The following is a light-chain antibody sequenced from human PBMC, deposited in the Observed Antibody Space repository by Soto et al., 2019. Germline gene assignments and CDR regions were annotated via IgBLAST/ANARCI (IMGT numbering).Light chain of an antibody. CDR3: SSFAGSKYV. V-gene: IGLV2-8*01. CDR2: EVS. J-gene: IGLJ1*01. CDR1: SSDVGAYNS. Sequence: QSVLTQPPSASGSPGQSVTISCTGTSSDVGAYNSVSWYQQHPGKVPKVMIYEVSKRPPGVPDRFSGSKSGNTASLTVSGLQPEDEADYYCSSFAGSKYVFGTGTKVTVL.